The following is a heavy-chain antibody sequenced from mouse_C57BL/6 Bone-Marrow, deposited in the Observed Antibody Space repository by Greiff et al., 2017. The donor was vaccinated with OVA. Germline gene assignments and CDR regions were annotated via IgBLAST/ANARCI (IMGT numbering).Heavy chain of an antibody. D-gene: IGHD1-1*01. Sequence: VQLVESGAELARPGASVKMSCKASGYTFTSYTMHWVKQRPGQGLEWIGYINPSSGYTKYNQKFKDKATLTADKSSSTAYMQLSSLTSEDSAVYYCARERTTVVADWYFDVWGTGTTVTVSS. CDR1: GYTFTSYT. V-gene: IGHV1-4*01. CDR3: ARERTTVVADWYFDV. CDR2: INPSSGYT. J-gene: IGHJ1*03.